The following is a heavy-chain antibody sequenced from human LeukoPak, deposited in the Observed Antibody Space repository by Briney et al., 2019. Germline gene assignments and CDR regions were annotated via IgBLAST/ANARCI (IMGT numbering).Heavy chain of an antibody. Sequence: ASVKVSCKASGYTFTSYAMHWVRQAPGQRLEWMGWINAGNGNTKYLQKFQGRVTMTRDTSISTAYMELSRLRSDDTAVYYCARSYCGGDCYQIDYWGQGTLVTVSS. V-gene: IGHV1-3*01. CDR3: ARSYCGGDCYQIDY. CDR1: GYTFTSYA. D-gene: IGHD2-21*01. CDR2: INAGNGNT. J-gene: IGHJ4*02.